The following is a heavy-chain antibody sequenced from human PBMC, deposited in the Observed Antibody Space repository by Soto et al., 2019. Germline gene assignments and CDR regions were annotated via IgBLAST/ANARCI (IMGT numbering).Heavy chain of an antibody. J-gene: IGHJ6*03. CDR2: ISWNSGSV. Sequence: EVQLVESGGGLVQPGGSLRLSCAVSGFTFDEYAMHWVRQAPGKGLEWVSGISWNSGSVGYANSVKGRFTISRDNAKNTLYLQMNRLRAEDTALYYCAKDTLYGGNYYYYYMDVWGKGTAVTVSS. CDR1: GFTFDEYA. CDR3: AKDTLYGGNYYYYYMDV. D-gene: IGHD4-17*01. V-gene: IGHV3-9*01.